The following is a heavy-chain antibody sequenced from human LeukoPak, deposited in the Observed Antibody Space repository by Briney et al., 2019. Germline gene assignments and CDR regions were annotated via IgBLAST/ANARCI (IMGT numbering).Heavy chain of an antibody. CDR1: GGSISNYY. CDR2: VYYTGST. CDR3: ARGAMAATPFFDY. D-gene: IGHD2-15*01. V-gene: IGHV4-59*01. J-gene: IGHJ4*02. Sequence: SETLSLTCPVSGGSISNYYYWTWIRQPPGKGLEWIGHVYYTGSTNFNPSLKSRVTMSLDTSRNQFSLKLTSLTAADTAVYYCARGAMAATPFFDYWGQGTLVTVSS.